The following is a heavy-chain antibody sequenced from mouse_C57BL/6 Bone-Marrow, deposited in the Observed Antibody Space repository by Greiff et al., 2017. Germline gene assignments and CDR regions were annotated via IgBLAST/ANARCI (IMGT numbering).Heavy chain of an antibody. CDR3: VLLRCFDY. CDR1: GYAFSSSW. Sequence: QVQLQQSGPELVKPGASVKISCKASGYAFSSSWMNWVKQRPGKGLEWIGRIYPGDGDTNYNGKFKGKATLTADKSSSTAYMQLSSLTSEDDAVYFGVLLRCFDYWGQGTTLTVSS. CDR2: IYPGDGDT. D-gene: IGHD1-1*01. V-gene: IGHV1-82*01. J-gene: IGHJ2*01.